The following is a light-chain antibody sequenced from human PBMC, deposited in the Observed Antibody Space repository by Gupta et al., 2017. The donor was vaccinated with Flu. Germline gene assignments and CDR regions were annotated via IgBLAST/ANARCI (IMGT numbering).Light chain of an antibody. CDR1: QDIRNT. CDR3: LHDYNYPLT. V-gene: IGKV1-6*01. CDR2: NVS. Sequence: AVQMTQSPSSLSASVGDRVTITCRASQDIRNTLGWYQQKPGKAPKLLMYNVSTLQSGVPLRFSGSGSGTDFTLTISSLQPEDLATYYCLHDYNYPLTFGGGTKVEIK. J-gene: IGKJ4*01.